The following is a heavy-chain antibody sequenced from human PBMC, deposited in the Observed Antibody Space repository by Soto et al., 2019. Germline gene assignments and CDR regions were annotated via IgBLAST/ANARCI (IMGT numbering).Heavy chain of an antibody. D-gene: IGHD3-3*01. V-gene: IGHV3-7*01. CDR3: ARGRDYDFWSGYWYYFDY. J-gene: IGHJ4*02. Sequence: EVQLVESGGGLVQPGGSLRLSCAASGFTFSSYWMSWVRQAPGKGLEWVANIKQDGSEKYYVDSVKGRFTISRDNAKNSLYLQMNSLRAKDTAVYYCARGRDYDFWSGYWYYFDYWGQGTLVTVSS. CDR1: GFTFSSYW. CDR2: IKQDGSEK.